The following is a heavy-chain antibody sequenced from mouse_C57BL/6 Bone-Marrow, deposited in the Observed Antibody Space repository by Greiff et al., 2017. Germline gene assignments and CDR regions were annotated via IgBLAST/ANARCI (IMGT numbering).Heavy chain of an antibody. CDR3: ARNNDYDYYYAKDY. CDR2: IYPGSGNT. V-gene: IGHV1-66*01. Sequence: QVQLQQSGPELVKPGASVKISCKASGYSFTSYYIHWVKQRPGQGLEWIGWIYPGSGNTKYNEKFKGKATLTADTSSSTAYMQLSSLTSEDSAVYYCARNNDYDYYYAKDYWGQGTSVTVSS. J-gene: IGHJ4*01. CDR1: GYSFTSYY. D-gene: IGHD2-4*01.